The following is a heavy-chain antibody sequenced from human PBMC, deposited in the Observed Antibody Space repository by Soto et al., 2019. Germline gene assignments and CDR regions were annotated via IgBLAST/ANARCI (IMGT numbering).Heavy chain of an antibody. CDR3: ASKGAGYCSGGSCYYMGV. J-gene: IGHJ6*03. V-gene: IGHV3-23*01. D-gene: IGHD2-15*01. Sequence: EVQLLDSGGGLVQPGGSLRLSCVASGFTFNNYGVSWVRQAPGKGLEWVSSISDSGDTTYYADSVKGRFTISRDNSKNTMYLQMSSLRVEDTALYYCASKGAGYCSGGSCYYMGVWGKGTTVAVSS. CDR1: GFTFNNYG. CDR2: ISDSGDTT.